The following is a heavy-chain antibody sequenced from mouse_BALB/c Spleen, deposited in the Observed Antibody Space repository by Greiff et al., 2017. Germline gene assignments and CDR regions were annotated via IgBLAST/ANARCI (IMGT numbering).Heavy chain of an antibody. J-gene: IGHJ3*01. CDR1: GFSLTSYG. D-gene: IGHD2-1*01. CDR3: ARNYGNGAWFAY. CDR2: IWAGGST. Sequence: QVQLQQSGPGLVAPSQSLSITCTVSGFSLTSYGVHWVRQPPGKGLEWLGVIWAGGSTNYNSALMSRLSISKDNSKSQVFLKMNSLQTDDTAMYYCARNYGNGAWFAYWGQGTLVTVSA. V-gene: IGHV2-9*02.